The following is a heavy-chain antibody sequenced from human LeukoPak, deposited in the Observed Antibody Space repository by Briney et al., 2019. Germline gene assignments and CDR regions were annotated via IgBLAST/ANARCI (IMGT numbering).Heavy chain of an antibody. CDR2: INHSGST. Sequence: PSETLSLTCAVYGGSFSGYYWSWIRQPPGKGLEWIGEINHSGSTNYNPSLKSRVTISVDTSKNQFSLKLSSVTAADTAVYYCARGYSSSWYRAPTKSNWFDPWGREPWSPSPQ. CDR3: ARGYSSSWYRAPTKSNWFDP. J-gene: IGHJ5*02. D-gene: IGHD6-13*01. V-gene: IGHV4-34*01. CDR1: GGSFSGYY.